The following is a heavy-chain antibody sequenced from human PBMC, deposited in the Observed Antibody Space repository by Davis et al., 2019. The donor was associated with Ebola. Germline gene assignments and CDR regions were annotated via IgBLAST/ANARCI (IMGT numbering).Heavy chain of an antibody. CDR3: AARPTYYYGSGHDY. CDR2: IYYSGST. CDR1: GCSISSYY. Sequence: AGSLRLSCTVSGCSISSYYWSWIRPPPGKGLAWPGHIYYSGSTNYNPSLKSRVTISVDTSKNQFSLKLSSVTAADTAVYYCAARPTYYYGSGHDYWGQGTLVTVSS. J-gene: IGHJ4*02. D-gene: IGHD3-10*01. V-gene: IGHV4-59*01.